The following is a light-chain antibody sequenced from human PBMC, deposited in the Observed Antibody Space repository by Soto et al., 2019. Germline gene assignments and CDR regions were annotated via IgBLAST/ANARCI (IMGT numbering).Light chain of an antibody. Sequence: DIVMTQSPDSLAVSLGERATINCKSSQSVLYSSNNKNYLAWYQQKPGQPPKLLIHWASTRQSGVPDRISGSGSATDFTLTISSLQAEDVAVYYCQQYDVTPQTFGQGTKVEIK. CDR2: WAS. CDR3: QQYDVTPQT. J-gene: IGKJ1*01. CDR1: QSVLYSSNNKNY. V-gene: IGKV4-1*01.